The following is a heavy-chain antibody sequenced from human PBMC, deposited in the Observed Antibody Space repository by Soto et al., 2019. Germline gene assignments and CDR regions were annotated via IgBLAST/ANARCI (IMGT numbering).Heavy chain of an antibody. J-gene: IGHJ5*02. V-gene: IGHV3-74*01. D-gene: IGHD3-3*02. CDR3: ARVPKHSYNWLEP. CDR1: GFTFTTYW. Sequence: GGSLRLSCAASGFTFTTYWMHWVRQAPGKGLVWVSRINTDGSSTSYADSVKGRFTISRDNAKNTLYLQMNNLRAEDTAVYQCARVPKHSYNWLEPWGQGIMVTVSS. CDR2: INTDGSST.